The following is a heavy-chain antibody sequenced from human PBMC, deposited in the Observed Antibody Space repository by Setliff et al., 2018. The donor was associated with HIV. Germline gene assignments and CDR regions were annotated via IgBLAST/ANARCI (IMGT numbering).Heavy chain of an antibody. CDR2: INPNSGGT. CDR3: AGALDSSADIEGYFDF. D-gene: IGHD2-15*01. V-gene: IGHV1-2*02. CDR1: GYTLIGYN. J-gene: IGHJ4*02. Sequence: ASVKVSCKASGYTLIGYNMHWVRQAPGQGLEWMGWINPNSGGTNYAQKFQGRVIMTRDTSISTAYMELSRLRSDDTAVYYCAGALDSSADIEGYFDFWGQGMLVTVSS.